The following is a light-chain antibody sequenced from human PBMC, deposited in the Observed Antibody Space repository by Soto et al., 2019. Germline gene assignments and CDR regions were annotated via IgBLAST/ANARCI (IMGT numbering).Light chain of an antibody. CDR3: QQSYSTPFT. CDR1: QSISSY. CDR2: AAS. Sequence: DIQMTQSPSSLSASVGDRVTITCRASQSISSYLNWYQQKPGKAPKLLIYAASSLQSGVPSRLSGSGSGTDFTLTISNLQPEDFATYYCQQSYSTPFTFGPGTKVDIK. V-gene: IGKV1-39*01. J-gene: IGKJ3*01.